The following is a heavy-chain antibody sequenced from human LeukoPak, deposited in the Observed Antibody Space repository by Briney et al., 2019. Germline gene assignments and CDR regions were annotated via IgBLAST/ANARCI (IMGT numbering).Heavy chain of an antibody. D-gene: IGHD5-18*01. CDR3: ARLTAIWTGDY. CDR1: GXXISSSSYY. V-gene: IGHV4-39*01. Sequence: PSETLSLTCTXSGXXISSSSYYWGWIRQPPGKGLEGIGSIYYSGSTYDNPSLKSRVTISVDSSKNQFSLKLSSVTAADTAVYYCARLTAIWTGDYWGQGTLVTVSS. J-gene: IGHJ4*02. CDR2: IYYSGST.